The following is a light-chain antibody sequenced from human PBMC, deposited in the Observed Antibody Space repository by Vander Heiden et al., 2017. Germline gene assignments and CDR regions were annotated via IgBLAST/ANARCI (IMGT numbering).Light chain of an antibody. V-gene: IGLV1-40*01. J-gene: IGLJ1*01. CDR2: GNS. CDR3: QYSDSRLSLYV. Sequence: QSVLTQPPSVSGAPGQRVTISCTGSSSTLGAGYDVPWYQQLPGTAPKLLIEGNSNRPSGVPDRFSGSKSGTSASLEITGLQAEDEADDYCQYSDSRLSLYVFGTGTKVTVL. CDR1: SSTLGAGYD.